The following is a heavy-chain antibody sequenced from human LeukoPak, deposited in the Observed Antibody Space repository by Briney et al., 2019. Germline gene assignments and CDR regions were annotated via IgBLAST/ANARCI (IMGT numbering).Heavy chain of an antibody. CDR1: GFTFSSYS. J-gene: IGHJ4*02. CDR2: ISASGGST. CDR3: ARGNRGLSPDY. Sequence: GGSLRLSCAASGFTFSSYSMNWVRQAPGKGLEWVSAISASGGSTHYADSVKGRFTISRDNSKNTLFLQMNSLRAEDTAVYYCARGNRGLSPDYWGQGTLVIVSS. D-gene: IGHD1-14*01. V-gene: IGHV3-23*01.